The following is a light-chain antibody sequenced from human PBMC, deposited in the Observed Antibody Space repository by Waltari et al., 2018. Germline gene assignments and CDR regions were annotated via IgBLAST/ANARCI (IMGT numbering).Light chain of an antibody. J-gene: IGKJ4*01. CDR2: ATS. CDR1: QRVRSSY. CDR3: QQFGNSVVT. V-gene: IGKV3-20*01. Sequence: ELVLTQSPGTLSLSPGERVTLSCRARQRVRSSYLAWYQQKPGQAPRLLLYATSTRATGIPDRFSGSGSGTDFTLTISRLEPEDFAVYYCQQFGNSVVTFGGGAKVEIK.